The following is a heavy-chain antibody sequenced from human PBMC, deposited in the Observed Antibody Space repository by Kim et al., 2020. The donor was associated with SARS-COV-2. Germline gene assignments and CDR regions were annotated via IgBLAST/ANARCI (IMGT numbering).Heavy chain of an antibody. CDR1: GFSFSTYA. J-gene: IGHJ4*01. CDR2: IGARGGSP. D-gene: IGHD3-22*01. V-gene: IGHV3-23*01. CDR3: AKDHDYYESSDYDY. Sequence: GGSLRLSCTASGFSFSTYAMTWVRQAPGKGLEWVSSIGARGGSPFYADSVKGRFTISRDTAENKVFLQMHSLRVEDKAIYYCAKDHDYYESSDYDY.